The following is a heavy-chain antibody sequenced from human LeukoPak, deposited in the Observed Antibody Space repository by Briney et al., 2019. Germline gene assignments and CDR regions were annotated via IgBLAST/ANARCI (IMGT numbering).Heavy chain of an antibody. CDR3: VRGTGY. CDR2: ISSNGDNT. J-gene: IGHJ4*02. Sequence: GGSLRLPCPVSGFTFSTYVMHWVRQAPGKGLEYVSAISSNGDNTYYADSVKGRFTISRDNSKNTLYLQMSSLRADDTAVYYCVRGTGYWGQGTLVTVSS. V-gene: IGHV3-64D*06. CDR1: GFTFSTYV.